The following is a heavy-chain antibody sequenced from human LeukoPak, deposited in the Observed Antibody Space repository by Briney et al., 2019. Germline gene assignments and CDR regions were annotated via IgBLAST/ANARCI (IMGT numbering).Heavy chain of an antibody. CDR3: ARGVAYYDFWSSYTNDY. J-gene: IGHJ4*02. CDR1: GFTFSSYG. Sequence: PGGSLRLSCAASGFTFSSYGMHWVRQAPGKGLEWVAVIWYDGSNKYYADSVKGRFTISRDNSKNTLYLQMNSLRAEDTAVYYCARGVAYYDFWSSYTNDYWGQGTLVTVSS. CDR2: IWYDGSNK. V-gene: IGHV3-33*01. D-gene: IGHD3-3*01.